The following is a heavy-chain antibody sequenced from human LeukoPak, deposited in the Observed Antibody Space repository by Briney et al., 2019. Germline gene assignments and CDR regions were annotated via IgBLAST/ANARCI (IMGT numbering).Heavy chain of an antibody. D-gene: IGHD2/OR15-2a*01. V-gene: IGHV4-39*01. CDR2: IFYSGTT. CDR3: ARHVNTTTGAPIGWFDP. J-gene: IGHJ5*02. Sequence: SETLSLTCTVSGGSISSTTDYWGWIRQPPGRGLEWIGSIFYSGTTYYNPSLKSRVTISVDTSKNQFSLKLTSVTAADTAVYYCARHVNTTTGAPIGWFDPWGQGTLSPSPQ. CDR1: GGSISSTTDY.